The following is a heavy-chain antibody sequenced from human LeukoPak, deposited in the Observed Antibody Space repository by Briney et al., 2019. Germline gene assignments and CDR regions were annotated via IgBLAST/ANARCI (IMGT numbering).Heavy chain of an antibody. CDR3: ARVVEYGSGWYGEGDYFDY. Sequence: GGSLRLSCAASGFTFSSYGMNWVRQAPGKGLEWLSYINTRSSSIYYADSVKGRFTISRDNAKNSLYMQMNSLRAEDAAVYYCARVVEYGSGWYGEGDYFDYWGQGTLVTVSS. CDR2: INTRSSSI. J-gene: IGHJ4*02. D-gene: IGHD6-19*01. CDR1: GFTFSSYG. V-gene: IGHV3-48*01.